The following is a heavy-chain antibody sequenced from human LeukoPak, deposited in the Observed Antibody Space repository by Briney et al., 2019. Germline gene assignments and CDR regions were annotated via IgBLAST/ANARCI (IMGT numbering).Heavy chain of an antibody. D-gene: IGHD3-3*01. CDR1: GGSVSSGSYY. V-gene: IGHV4-61*01. CDR3: ARARQYYDFWSGYYHSNHFDY. J-gene: IGHJ4*02. CDR2: IYYTGST. Sequence: SETLSLTCTVSGGSVSSGSYYWSWIRQPPGKGLEWIGYIYYTGSTNYNPSLKSRVTMSVDTSKNQFSLKLSSVTAADTAVYYCARARQYYDFWSGYYHSNHFDYWGQGTLVTVSS.